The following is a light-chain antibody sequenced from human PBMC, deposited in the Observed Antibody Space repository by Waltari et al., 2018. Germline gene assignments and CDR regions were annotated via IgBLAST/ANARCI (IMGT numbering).Light chain of an antibody. CDR2: EIS. CDR1: QSLVFSDGNIY. CDR3: MQGTHWPYT. V-gene: IGKV2-30*01. Sequence: DAVMTQSPLSLPVALGQTASISCRSSQSLVFSDGNIYLNWFHQRPGQSPRPLIYEISNRRSGVPDRFSGSGSGTDFTLEISRVEADDVGVYFCMQGTHWPYTFGQGTKLEI. J-gene: IGKJ2*01.